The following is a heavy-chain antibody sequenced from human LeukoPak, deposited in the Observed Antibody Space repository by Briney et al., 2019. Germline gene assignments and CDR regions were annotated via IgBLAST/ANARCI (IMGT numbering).Heavy chain of an antibody. CDR1: GFNFNRYR. J-gene: IGHJ6*03. V-gene: IGHV3-7*01. D-gene: IGHD2-2*01. CDR3: ARDHRGYQLPQLNYYYYMDV. CDR2: IKQDGSEK. Sequence: PGGSLRLSCAASGFNFNRYRMNWIRQAPGKGLEWVANIKQDGSEKYYVDSVKGRFTISYDSTKNSLYLQMNSLRAEDTAVYYCARDHRGYQLPQLNYYYYMDVWGKGTTVTASS.